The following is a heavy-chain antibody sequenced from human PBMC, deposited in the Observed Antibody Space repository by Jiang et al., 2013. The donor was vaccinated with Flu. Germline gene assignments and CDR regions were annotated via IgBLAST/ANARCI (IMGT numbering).Heavy chain of an antibody. V-gene: IGHV1-18*01. D-gene: IGHD1-26*01. J-gene: IGHJ4*02. Sequence: SWVRQAPGQGLEWMGWISAYNGNTNYAQKLQGRVTMTTDTSTSTAYMELRSLRSDDTAVYYCVLRQLYFDYWGQGTLVTVSS. CDR2: ISAYNGNT. CDR3: VLRQLYFDY.